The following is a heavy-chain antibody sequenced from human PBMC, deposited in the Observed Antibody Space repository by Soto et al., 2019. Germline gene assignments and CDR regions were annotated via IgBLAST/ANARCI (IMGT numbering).Heavy chain of an antibody. CDR3: ARDRGYQVVSWSSYYYGMDV. V-gene: IGHV4-34*01. J-gene: IGHJ6*02. Sequence: QVQLQQWGAGLLKPSETLSLNCTVQGGSFSGYYWSWIRQPPGKGLEWIGEINHSGTTNYNPSLKSRVTIAVDTSRNQFSLKVNSVTAADTAVYYCARDRGYQVVSWSSYYYGMDVWGQGATVTVSS. D-gene: IGHD2-15*01. CDR1: GGSFSGYY. CDR2: INHSGTT.